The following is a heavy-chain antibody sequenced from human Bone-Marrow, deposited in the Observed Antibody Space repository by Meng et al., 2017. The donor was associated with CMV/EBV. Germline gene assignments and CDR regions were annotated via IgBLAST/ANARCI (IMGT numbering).Heavy chain of an antibody. Sequence: GSLRLSCTVSGGSISSYYWSWIRQPAGKGLEWIGSIYYSGSTYYNPSLKSRVTISVDTSKNQFSLKLSSVTAADTAVYYCLELDFDYWGQGTLVTVSS. J-gene: IGHJ4*02. V-gene: IGHV4-4*07. D-gene: IGHD1-7*01. CDR3: LELDFDY. CDR1: GGSISSYY. CDR2: IYYSGST.